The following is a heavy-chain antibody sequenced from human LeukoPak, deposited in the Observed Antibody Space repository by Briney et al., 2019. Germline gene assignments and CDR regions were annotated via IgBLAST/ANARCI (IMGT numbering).Heavy chain of an antibody. CDR1: GGSFSGYY. Sequence: PSETLSLTCAVYGGSFSGYYWSWIRQPPGKGLEWIGEINHSGSTNYNPSLKSRVTISVDTSKNQFSLKLSSVTAADTAVYYCATNFEYNSSPRPHYYYGMDVWGQGTTVTVSS. D-gene: IGHD1-14*01. CDR3: ATNFEYNSSPRPHYYYGMDV. J-gene: IGHJ6*02. CDR2: INHSGST. V-gene: IGHV4-34*01.